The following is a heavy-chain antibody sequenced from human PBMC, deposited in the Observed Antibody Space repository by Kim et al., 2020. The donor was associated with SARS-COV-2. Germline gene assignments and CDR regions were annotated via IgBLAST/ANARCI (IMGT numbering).Heavy chain of an antibody. Sequence: SETLSLTCTVSGGSISSYYWSWIRQPPGKGLEWIGYIYYSGSTNYNPSLKSRVTISVDTSKNQFSLKPSSVTAADTAVYYCARDYVDTAMVFSYGMDVWGQGTTVTVSS. D-gene: IGHD5-18*01. CDR1: GGSISSYY. V-gene: IGHV4-59*01. J-gene: IGHJ6*02. CDR3: ARDYVDTAMVFSYGMDV. CDR2: IYYSGST.